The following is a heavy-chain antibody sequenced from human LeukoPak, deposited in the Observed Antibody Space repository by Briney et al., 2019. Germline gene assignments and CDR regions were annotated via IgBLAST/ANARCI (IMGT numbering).Heavy chain of an antibody. CDR1: GGTFSSYA. Sequence: GASVKVSYKASGGTFSSYAISWVRQAPGQGLEWMGGIILIFGTANYAQKSQGRVTITADESTSTAYMELSSLRSEDTAVYYCARTLGYCSGGSCYSSSYYYGMDVWGQGTTVTVSS. V-gene: IGHV1-69*13. J-gene: IGHJ6*02. CDR3: ARTLGYCSGGSCYSSSYYYGMDV. CDR2: IILIFGTA. D-gene: IGHD2-15*01.